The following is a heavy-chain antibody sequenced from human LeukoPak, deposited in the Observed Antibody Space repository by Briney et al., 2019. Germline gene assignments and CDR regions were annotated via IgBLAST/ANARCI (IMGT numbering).Heavy chain of an antibody. CDR3: ARLLGAIGWFDP. CDR1: GGSFGGYY. D-gene: IGHD1-26*01. V-gene: IGHV4-34*01. Sequence: SETLSLTCAVYGGSFGGYYWSWIRQPPGKGLEWIGEIYHSGSTNYNPSLKSRVTISVDKSKNQFSLNLSSVTAADTAVYYCARLLGAIGWFDPWGQGTLVTVSS. J-gene: IGHJ5*02. CDR2: IYHSGST.